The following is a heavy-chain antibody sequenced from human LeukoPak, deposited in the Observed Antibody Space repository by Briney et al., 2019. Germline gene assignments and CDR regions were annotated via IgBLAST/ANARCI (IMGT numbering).Heavy chain of an antibody. CDR3: TRGSWQQLVKWYFDY. Sequence: GGSLRLSCTASGLTFGDYAMSWFRQAPGKGLEWVGFIRSKAYGGTTEYAASVKGRFTISRDDSKSIAYLQMNSLKTEDTAVYYCTRGSWQQLVKWYFDYWGQGTLVTVSS. D-gene: IGHD6-13*01. CDR2: IRSKAYGGTT. V-gene: IGHV3-49*03. CDR1: GLTFGDYA. J-gene: IGHJ4*02.